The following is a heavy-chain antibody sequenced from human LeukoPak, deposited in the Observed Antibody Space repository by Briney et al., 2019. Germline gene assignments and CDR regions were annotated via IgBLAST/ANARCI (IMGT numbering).Heavy chain of an antibody. Sequence: PSETLSLTCAVYGGSFSGYYWSWIRQPPGKGLEWIGEINHSGNTNYNPSLKSRVTISVDTSQNQFSLKLSSVTAADTAVYYCARGMYSSGWYDSHFDYWGQGTLVTVSS. V-gene: IGHV4-34*01. CDR1: GGSFSGYY. D-gene: IGHD6-19*01. J-gene: IGHJ4*02. CDR3: ARGMYSSGWYDSHFDY. CDR2: INHSGNT.